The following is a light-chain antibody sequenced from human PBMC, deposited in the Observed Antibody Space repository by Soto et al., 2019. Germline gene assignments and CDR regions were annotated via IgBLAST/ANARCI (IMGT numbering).Light chain of an antibody. V-gene: IGKV1-6*01. J-gene: IGKJ1*01. Sequence: ARQMTQSPSSLYASVGVRVIITCRARQAIRTDLGWYQQRPGKAPKLLIYGTSILQSGVPSRFSGSRSGTDFTLTINGLQPEDFATYYCLQDYSYPRTVGQGTNVDVK. CDR2: GTS. CDR3: LQDYSYPRT. CDR1: QAIRTD.